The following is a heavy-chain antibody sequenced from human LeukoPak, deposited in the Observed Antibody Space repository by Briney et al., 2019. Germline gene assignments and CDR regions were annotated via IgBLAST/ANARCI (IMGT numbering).Heavy chain of an antibody. V-gene: IGHV1-18*01. CDR3: ARISGSYGYYYYMDV. CDR1: GYTFTSYG. D-gene: IGHD1-26*01. CDR2: ISAYNGNT. J-gene: IGHJ6*03. Sequence: ASVKVSCKASGYTFTSYGISLVRQAPGQGLEWMGWISAYNGNTNYAQKLQGRVTMTTDTSTSTAYMELRSLRSDDTAVYYCARISGSYGYYYYMDVWGKGTTVTVSS.